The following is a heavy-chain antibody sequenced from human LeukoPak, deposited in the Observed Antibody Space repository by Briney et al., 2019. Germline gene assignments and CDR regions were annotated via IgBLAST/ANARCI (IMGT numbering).Heavy chain of an antibody. CDR1: GFTFSSYA. J-gene: IGHJ5*02. D-gene: IGHD6-19*01. V-gene: IGHV3-23*01. CDR2: ISASGHTT. Sequence: GGSLRLSCAASGFTFSSYAMSWVRQAPGKGLEWVSGISASGHTTQYADSVKGRFTISRDNFKNTLYVQMNSLRAEDTAVYYCAKGGSQSSGLVVAGLNCFDPWGQGTLVTVSS. CDR3: AKGGSQSSGLVVAGLNCFDP.